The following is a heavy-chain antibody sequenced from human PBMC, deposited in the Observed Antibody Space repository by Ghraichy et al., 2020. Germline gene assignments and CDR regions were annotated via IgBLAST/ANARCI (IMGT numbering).Heavy chain of an antibody. CDR2: ISSSSSYI. CDR3: ARDLAARPVSFGPDY. V-gene: IGHV3-21*01. Sequence: GRSLRLSCAASGFTFSSYSMNWVRQAPGKGLEWVSSISSSSSYIYYADSVKGRFTISRDNAKNSLYLQMNSLRAEDTAVYYCARDLAARPVSFGPDYWGQGTLVTVSS. J-gene: IGHJ4*02. CDR1: GFTFSSYS. D-gene: IGHD6-6*01.